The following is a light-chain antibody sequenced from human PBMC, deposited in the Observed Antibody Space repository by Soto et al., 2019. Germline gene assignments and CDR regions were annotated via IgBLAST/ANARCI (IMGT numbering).Light chain of an antibody. Sequence: SYELTQPPSVSVSPGQTASITCAADKLGDKFVCWYQQKPGQSPLLVIYGDTTRPSGIPERFSGSNSGNTATLTVSGTQAVDEADYYCQAWDSSTAVFGGGTKVTVL. CDR1: KLGDKF. J-gene: IGLJ2*01. V-gene: IGLV3-1*01. CDR2: GDT. CDR3: QAWDSSTAV.